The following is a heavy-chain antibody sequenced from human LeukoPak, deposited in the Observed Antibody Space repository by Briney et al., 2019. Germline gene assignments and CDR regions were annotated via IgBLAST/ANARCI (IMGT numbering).Heavy chain of an antibody. D-gene: IGHD2-21*02. CDR1: GDTFSSYA. V-gene: IGHV1-69*13. CDR2: IIPIFGTA. CDR3: ARLYCGGDCSHDAFDI. J-gene: IGHJ3*02. Sequence: ASVKLSCKASGDTFSSYAISWVREAPGQGLEWMGGIIPIFGTANYAQKFQGRVTITADESTSTAYMELSSLRSEDTAVYYCARLYCGGDCSHDAFDIWGQGTMVTVSS.